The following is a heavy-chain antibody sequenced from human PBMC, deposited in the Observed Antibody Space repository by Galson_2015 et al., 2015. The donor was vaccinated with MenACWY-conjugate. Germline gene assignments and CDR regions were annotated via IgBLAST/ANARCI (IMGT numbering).Heavy chain of an antibody. J-gene: IGHJ6*02. CDR3: ARDRCGGDCYSDTYGMDV. CDR1: GYTFTSYY. Sequence: SVKVSCKASGYTFTSYYMHWVRQAPGQGLEWMGIINPSGGSTRYAQKFQGRVTMTRDTSTSTVYMELSSLRSDDTAVYYCARDRCGGDCYSDTYGMDVWGQGTTVTVSS. D-gene: IGHD2-21*02. V-gene: IGHV1-46*01. CDR2: INPSGGST.